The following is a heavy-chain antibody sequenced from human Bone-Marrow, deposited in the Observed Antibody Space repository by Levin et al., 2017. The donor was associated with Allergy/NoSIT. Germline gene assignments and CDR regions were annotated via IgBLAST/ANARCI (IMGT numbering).Heavy chain of an antibody. D-gene: IGHD3-10*01. CDR3: ARLGMVRGVMQ. J-gene: IGHJ4*02. Sequence: ASETLSLTCAVYGGSFSGYYWSWIRQPPGKGLEWIGEINHSGSTNYNPSLKSRVTISVDTSKNQFSLKLSSVTAADTAVYYCARLGMVRGVMQWGQGTLVTVSS. V-gene: IGHV4-34*01. CDR1: GGSFSGYY. CDR2: INHSGST.